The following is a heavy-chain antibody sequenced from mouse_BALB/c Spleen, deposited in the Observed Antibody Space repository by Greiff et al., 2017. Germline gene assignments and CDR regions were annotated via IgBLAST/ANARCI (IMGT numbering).Heavy chain of an antibody. CDR1: GYTFTSYW. Sequence: LQQPGSELVRPGASVKLSCKASGYTFTSYWVHWVKQRHGQGLEWIGNIYHGSGSTNYDEKFKSKGTLTVDTSSSTAYMHLSSLTSEDSAVYYGTREGRVPYWGQGTLVTVSA. CDR2: IYHGSGST. J-gene: IGHJ3*01. V-gene: IGHV1S22*01. D-gene: IGHD3-3*01. CDR3: TREGRVPY.